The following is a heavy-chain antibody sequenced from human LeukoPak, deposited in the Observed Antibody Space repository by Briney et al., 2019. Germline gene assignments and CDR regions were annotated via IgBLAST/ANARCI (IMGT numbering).Heavy chain of an antibody. Sequence: SQTLSLTCVISGDSVSRTNIAWNWIRQSPSRGLEWLGRTYYRSKWYNDYAVSVKSRITINPDTSKNQFSLQLNSVTPEDTAVYYCARESTATLEYWGQGTLVTVSS. D-gene: IGHD5-18*01. CDR1: GDSVSRTNIA. J-gene: IGHJ4*02. V-gene: IGHV6-1*01. CDR3: ARESTATLEY. CDR2: TYYRSKWYN.